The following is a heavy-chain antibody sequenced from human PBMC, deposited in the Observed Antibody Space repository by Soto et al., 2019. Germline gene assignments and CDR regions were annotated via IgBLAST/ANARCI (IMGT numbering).Heavy chain of an antibody. Sequence: GASVKVCCKASGYTFTSYGISWVRQAHEQGLEWMGWISAYNGNTNYAQKLQGRVTMTTDTSTSTAYMELRSLRSDDTAVYYCARLLSDCSSTSCPFNWFDPWGQGTLVTVSS. J-gene: IGHJ5*02. V-gene: IGHV1-18*01. CDR3: ARLLSDCSSTSCPFNWFDP. CDR2: ISAYNGNT. CDR1: GYTFTSYG. D-gene: IGHD2-2*01.